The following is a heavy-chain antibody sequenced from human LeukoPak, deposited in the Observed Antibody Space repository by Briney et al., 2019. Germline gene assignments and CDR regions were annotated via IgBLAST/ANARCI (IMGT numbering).Heavy chain of an antibody. CDR1: GFTFSDYY. CDR2: ISSSSSYT. CDR3: AKDRKTMVRGVTGLYFDY. Sequence: GGSLRLSCAASGFTFSDYYMSWIRQAPGKGLEWVSYISSSSSYTNYADSVKGRFTISRDNSKNTLYLQMNSLRAEDTAVYYCAKDRKTMVRGVTGLYFDYWGQGTLVTVSS. V-gene: IGHV3-11*05. J-gene: IGHJ4*02. D-gene: IGHD3-10*01.